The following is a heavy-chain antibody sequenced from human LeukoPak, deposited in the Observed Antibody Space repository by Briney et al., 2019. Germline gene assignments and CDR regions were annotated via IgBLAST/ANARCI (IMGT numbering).Heavy chain of an antibody. D-gene: IGHD6-19*01. CDR1: GFTFSSYG. J-gene: IGHJ6*02. CDR2: ISYDGSNK. CDR3: AKDLQWLDSPHGYYYYGMDV. Sequence: GGSLRLSCAASGFTFSSYGMHWVRQAPGKGLEWVAVISYDGSNKYYADSVKGRFTISRDNSKNTLYLQMNSLRAEDTAVYYCAKDLQWLDSPHGYYYYGMDVWGQGTTVTVSS. V-gene: IGHV3-30*18.